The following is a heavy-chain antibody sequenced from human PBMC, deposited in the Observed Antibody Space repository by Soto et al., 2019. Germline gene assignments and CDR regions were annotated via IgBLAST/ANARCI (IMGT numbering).Heavy chain of an antibody. CDR1: GDSISRNGYF. CDR3: ARGTMLRGPGYYYAMDV. J-gene: IGHJ6*02. CDR2: IYNSGSS. Sequence: SETLSLTCTGSGDSISRNGYFWTWIRQHPGKGLEWIGYIYNSGSSYYNPSLKSRVIISVDTSKNHFSLNLTAVTAADTAVYYCARGTMLRGPGYYYAMDVWGQGTTVTVSS. D-gene: IGHD3-10*01. V-gene: IGHV4-31*03.